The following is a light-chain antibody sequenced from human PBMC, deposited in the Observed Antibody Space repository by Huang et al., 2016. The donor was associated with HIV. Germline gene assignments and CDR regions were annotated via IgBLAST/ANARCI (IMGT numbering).Light chain of an antibody. Sequence: DIQMTQSPSSLSASVGDRVTITCQASQDISNYLNWYQQKPGKAPKLLIYDASNLETCVPSGFSGSGSGTDFTFTISSLQAEDIATYYCQQYDNLPLFTFGPGTKVDIK. J-gene: IGKJ3*01. CDR2: DAS. V-gene: IGKV1-33*01. CDR3: QQYDNLPLFT. CDR1: QDISNY.